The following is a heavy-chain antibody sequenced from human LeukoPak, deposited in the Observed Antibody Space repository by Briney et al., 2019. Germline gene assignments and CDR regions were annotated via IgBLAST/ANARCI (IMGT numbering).Heavy chain of an antibody. CDR1: GFTFSSYT. J-gene: IGHJ4*02. CDR2: ISSSSDYI. CDR3: ARGNYGSGSLPFDY. Sequence: GGSLRLSCAASGFTFSSYTINWVRQAPGRGLEWVSSISSSSDYIFYTDSVKGRFTVSRDNARNSLYLQMNSLRAEDTAVYYCARGNYGSGSLPFDYWGQGTLVTVSS. D-gene: IGHD3-10*01. V-gene: IGHV3-21*06.